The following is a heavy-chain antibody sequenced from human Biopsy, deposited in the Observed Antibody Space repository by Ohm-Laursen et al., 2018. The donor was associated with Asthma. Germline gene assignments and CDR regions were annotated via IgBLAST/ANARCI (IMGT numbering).Heavy chain of an antibody. V-gene: IGHV3-9*01. J-gene: IGHJ4*02. D-gene: IGHD1-26*01. Sequence: SLRLACAASGFTLDDYAMHWVRPAPRKGLEWVSGISWNSGSIGYADSVKGRFTIARDNAKNSLYLQMNSLRAEDTALYYCAKGEWELLEANFDYWGQGTLVTVSS. CDR1: GFTLDDYA. CDR3: AKGEWELLEANFDY. CDR2: ISWNSGSI.